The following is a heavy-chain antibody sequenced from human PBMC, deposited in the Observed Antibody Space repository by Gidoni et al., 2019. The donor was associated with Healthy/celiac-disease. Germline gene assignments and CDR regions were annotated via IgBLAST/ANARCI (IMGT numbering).Heavy chain of an antibody. Sequence: EVQLVESGGGLVKPGGSLRLPCAASGFTFSNAWMSWVRQDPGKGLGWVGRIKSKTGGGTTDYAAPVKGRFTISRDDSKNTLYLQMNSLKTEDTAVYYCTTDHSDFWSGYYDSAVDYWGQGTLVTVSS. D-gene: IGHD3-3*01. J-gene: IGHJ4*02. V-gene: IGHV3-15*01. CDR2: IKSKTGGGTT. CDR3: TTDHSDFWSGYYDSAVDY. CDR1: GFTFSNAW.